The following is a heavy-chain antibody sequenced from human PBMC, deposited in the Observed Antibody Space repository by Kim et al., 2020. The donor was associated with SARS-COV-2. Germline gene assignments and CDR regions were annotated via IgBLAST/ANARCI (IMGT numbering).Heavy chain of an antibody. CDR2: ISAYNGNT. D-gene: IGHD3-22*01. J-gene: IGHJ4*02. CDR3: ARGGYYYDSSGPGDY. V-gene: IGHV1-18*01. CDR1: GYTFTSYG. Sequence: ASVKVSCKASGYTFTSYGISWVRQAPGQGLEWMGWISAYNGNTNYAQKLQGRVTMTTDTSTSTAYMELRSLRSDDTAVYYCARGGYYYDSSGPGDYWGQGTLVTVSS.